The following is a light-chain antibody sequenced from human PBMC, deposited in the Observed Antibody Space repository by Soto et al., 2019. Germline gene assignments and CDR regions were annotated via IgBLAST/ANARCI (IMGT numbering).Light chain of an antibody. CDR2: DND. CDR3: GTWDSSLSSVV. Sequence: QSVLTQPPSVSAAPGQTVTIACSGSSSNIGNNYVSWYQQLPGTAPQLLTYDNDKRPSGIPDRFSGSKSGTSATLAITGLQTGDEADYYCGTWDSSLSSVVFGGGTQLTVL. CDR1: SSNIGNNY. J-gene: IGLJ2*01. V-gene: IGLV1-51*01.